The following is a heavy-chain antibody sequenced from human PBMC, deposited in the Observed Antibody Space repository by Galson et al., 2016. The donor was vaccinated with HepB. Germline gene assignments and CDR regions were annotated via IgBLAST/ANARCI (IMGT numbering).Heavy chain of an antibody. V-gene: IGHV3-48*02. CDR2: ISSSSSII. CDR1: GFTFSSYS. CDR3: AREWDFWSDYSGFRYYYFGMDV. D-gene: IGHD3-3*01. Sequence: SLRLSCAASGFTFSSYSMNWVRQAPGKGLEWVSYISSSSSIIYYADSVKGRFTISRDNAKNSLYLQLHSLRDGDTAVYYCAREWDFWSDYSGFRYYYFGMDVWGQGTTVTVSS. J-gene: IGHJ6*02.